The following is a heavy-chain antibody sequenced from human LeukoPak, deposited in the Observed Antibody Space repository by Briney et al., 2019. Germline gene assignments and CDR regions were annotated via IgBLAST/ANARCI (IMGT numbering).Heavy chain of an antibody. D-gene: IGHD1-1*01. CDR2: IHHSGST. J-gene: IGHJ4*01. V-gene: IGHV4-38-2*02. CDR1: DYSISSSYY. Sequence: PSETLSLTCTVSDYSISSSYYWGWIRQPPGKGLEWIGSIHHSGSTYFNPSLKGRVTISIDTSKNQFSLKLSSVTATDSAVYYWAKSYAETGLDYWGQEPWSPSPQ. CDR3: AKSYAETGLDY.